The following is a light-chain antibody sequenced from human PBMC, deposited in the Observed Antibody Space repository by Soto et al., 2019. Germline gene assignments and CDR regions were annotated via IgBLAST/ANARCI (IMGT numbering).Light chain of an antibody. V-gene: IGLV1-44*01. J-gene: IGLJ2*01. CDR1: YSNIGSHT. Sequence: QLVLTQPPSASGTPGQRVTISCSGSYSNIGSHTVNWYQQLPGTAPKLLIYSNNQRPSGVPDRFSGSKSGTSASLAISGLQSEDEADYYCAAWDDSLNGRVVFGGGTKLTVL. CDR3: AAWDDSLNGRVV. CDR2: SNN.